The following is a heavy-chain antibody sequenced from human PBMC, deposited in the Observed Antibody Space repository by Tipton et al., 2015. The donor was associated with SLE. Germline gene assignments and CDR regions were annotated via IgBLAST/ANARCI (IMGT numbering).Heavy chain of an antibody. V-gene: IGHV4-4*09. Sequence: TLSLTCAVYGGSFSGYYWSWIRQPPGKGLEWIGYIYTSGSTNYNPSLKSRVTISVDTSKNQFSLKLSSVTAADTAVYYCAREGAFLAAAFDFDYWGQGTLVTVSS. D-gene: IGHD6-13*01. CDR3: AREGAFLAAAFDFDY. CDR1: GGSFSGYY. CDR2: IYTSGST. J-gene: IGHJ4*02.